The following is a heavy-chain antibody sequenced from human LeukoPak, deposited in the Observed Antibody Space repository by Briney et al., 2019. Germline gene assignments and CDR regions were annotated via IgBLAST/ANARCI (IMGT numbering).Heavy chain of an antibody. CDR3: ATSNDYDLLNWFDP. Sequence: GASVKVSCKASGGTFSSYAISWVRQAPGQGLEWMGGIIPIFGTANYAQKFQGRVTITTDESTSTAYMELSGLRSEDTAVDYCATSNDYDLLNWFDPWGQGTLVTVSS. CDR2: IIPIFGTA. V-gene: IGHV1-69*05. D-gene: IGHD3-3*01. CDR1: GGTFSSYA. J-gene: IGHJ5*02.